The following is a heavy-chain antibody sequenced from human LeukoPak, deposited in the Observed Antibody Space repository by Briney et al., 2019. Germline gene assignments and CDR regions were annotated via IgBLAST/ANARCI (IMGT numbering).Heavy chain of an antibody. CDR2: ISNSGNT. CDR1: GGSTSGYY. CDR3: ARSIYHTTYQGALDV. J-gene: IGHJ6*02. D-gene: IGHD4/OR15-4a*01. Sequence: SETLSLTCTVSGGSTSGYYWNWIRQPPGKGLEWIGYISNSGNTNYNPSLKSRVTMSIDTSKNQFSLRLSSVTAADTAVYYCARSIYHTTYQGALDVWGQGTTATVSS. V-gene: IGHV4-4*08.